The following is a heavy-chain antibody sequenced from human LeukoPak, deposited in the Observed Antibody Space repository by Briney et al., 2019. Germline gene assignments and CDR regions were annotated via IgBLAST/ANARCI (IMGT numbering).Heavy chain of an antibody. D-gene: IGHD6-25*01. V-gene: IGHV4-4*07. CDR3: ARETEAGAYFDY. CDR1: GGSIISYY. J-gene: IGHJ4*02. Sequence: SETLSLTCTVSGGSIISYYWGWIRQSPGKGLEWIGRIYSSGSTNYNPSLNSRVTMSVDTSKNQFSLKLSSVTAADTAVYYCARETEAGAYFDYWGQGSLVTVSS. CDR2: IYSSGST.